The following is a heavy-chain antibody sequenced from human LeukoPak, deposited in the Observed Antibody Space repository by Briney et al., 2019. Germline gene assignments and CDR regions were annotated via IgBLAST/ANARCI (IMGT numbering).Heavy chain of an antibody. V-gene: IGHV3-23*01. J-gene: IGHJ4*02. CDR3: ARVRGYSYGELDY. Sequence: GGSLRLSCAASGFTFSTYAMSWVRQAPGKGLGWVSVISRSGGTTHYADSVKGRFTISRDNAKNTLYLEMNSLRAEDTAVYYCARVRGYSYGELDYWGQGTLVTVSS. CDR1: GFTFSTYA. CDR2: ISRSGGTT. D-gene: IGHD5-18*01.